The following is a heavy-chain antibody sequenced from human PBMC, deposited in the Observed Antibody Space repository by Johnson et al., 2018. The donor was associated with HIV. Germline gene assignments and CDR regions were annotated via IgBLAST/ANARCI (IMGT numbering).Heavy chain of an antibody. CDR1: GFAFSSYA. CDR2: ISYDGRDA. V-gene: IGHV3-30*04. D-gene: IGHD6-13*01. CDR3: ARELGYTSSNDAFDI. Sequence: QMLLVESGGGVVQPGTSLRLSCPASGFAFSSYALHWVRQAPGKGLERVAVISYDGRDAYYADSVKARFTSSSDNSKNTLSLQRNSLRAEDTAVYYGARELGYTSSNDAFDIWGQGTMVTVSS. J-gene: IGHJ3*02.